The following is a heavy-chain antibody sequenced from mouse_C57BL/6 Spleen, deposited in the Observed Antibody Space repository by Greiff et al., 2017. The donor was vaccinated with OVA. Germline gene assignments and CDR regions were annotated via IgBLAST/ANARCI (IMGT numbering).Heavy chain of an antibody. CDR3: TRERGITTVVAKEYYAMDY. V-gene: IGHV5-9-1*02. CDR1: GFTFSSYA. D-gene: IGHD1-1*01. Sequence: EVQGVESGEGLVKPGGSLKLSCAASGFTFSSYAMSWVRQTPEKRLEWVAYISSGGDYIYYADTVKGRFTISRDNARNTLYLQMSSLKSEDTAMYYCTRERGITTVVAKEYYAMDYWGQGTSVTVSS. J-gene: IGHJ4*01. CDR2: ISSGGDYI.